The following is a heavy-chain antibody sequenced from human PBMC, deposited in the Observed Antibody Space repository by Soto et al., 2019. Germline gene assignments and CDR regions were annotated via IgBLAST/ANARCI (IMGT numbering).Heavy chain of an antibody. J-gene: IGHJ4*02. CDR1: AFTFSSYA. V-gene: IGHV3-23*01. D-gene: IGHD2-15*01. CDR3: ARLFYIVVVVGAWYYFDY. CDR2: ISGFGGST. Sequence: EVQLLESGGGLVQPGGSLRLSCAASAFTFSSYAMSWVRQAPGQGLEWVSGISGFGGSTYSADSVTGRFTIPSDSSKNTLYLQMNSLRAEDTAVYYCARLFYIVVVVGAWYYFDYWGQGTLVTVSS.